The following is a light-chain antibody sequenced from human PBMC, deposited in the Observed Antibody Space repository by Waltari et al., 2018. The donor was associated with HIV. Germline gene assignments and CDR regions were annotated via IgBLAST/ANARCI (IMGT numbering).Light chain of an antibody. CDR1: QSVCRNY. J-gene: IGKJ1*01. CDR2: DAS. CDR3: QQYATSPRT. Sequence: ENVLTQSPGTLSLSPGERATLSCRASQSVCRNYLAWYQQKPGQAPRLLIYDASSRATGIPDRFSGSGSGTDFTLTISRLEPEDFAVYYCQQYATSPRTFGQRTKVEIK. V-gene: IGKV3-20*01.